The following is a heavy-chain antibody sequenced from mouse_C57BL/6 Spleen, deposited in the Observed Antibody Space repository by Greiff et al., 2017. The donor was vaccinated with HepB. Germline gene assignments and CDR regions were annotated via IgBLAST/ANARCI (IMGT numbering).Heavy chain of an antibody. CDR3: ARQGITTVVARAYFDY. CDR2: ISSGGSYT. D-gene: IGHD1-1*01. CDR1: GFTFSSYG. V-gene: IGHV5-6*01. J-gene: IGHJ2*01. Sequence: EVHLVESGGDLVKPGGSLKLSCAASGFTFSSYGMSWVRQTPDKRLEWVATISSGGSYTDYPDSVKGRFTISRDNAKNTLYLQMSSLKSEDTAMYYCARQGITTVVARAYFDYWGQGTTLTVSS.